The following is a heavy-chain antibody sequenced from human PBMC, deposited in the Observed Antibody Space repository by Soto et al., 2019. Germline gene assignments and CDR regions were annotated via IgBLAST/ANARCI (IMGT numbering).Heavy chain of an antibody. Sequence: QVQLVQSGAEVKKPGASVKVSCKASGYTFTSYGISWVRQAPGQGLEWMGWISAYNGNTNYAQKLQGRVTMTTDTSTSTAYMELRSLRSDDTAVYYCARDHPPDYDFWSGYPDYWGQGNLVTVSS. CDR1: GYTFTSYG. V-gene: IGHV1-18*01. CDR2: ISAYNGNT. CDR3: ARDHPPDYDFWSGYPDY. D-gene: IGHD3-3*01. J-gene: IGHJ4*02.